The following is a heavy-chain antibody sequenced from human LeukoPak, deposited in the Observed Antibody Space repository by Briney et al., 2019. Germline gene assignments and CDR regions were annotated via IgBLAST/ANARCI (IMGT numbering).Heavy chain of an antibody. CDR2: ISVGSDVI. V-gene: IGHV3-23*01. CDR3: AKSHVTTATGTGRYFDY. D-gene: IGHD1-1*01. CDR1: GFTSSNSA. J-gene: IGHJ4*02. Sequence: GGSLRLSCAASGFTSSNSAMSWVRQAPGKGLEWVSAISVGSDVIYYADSVKGRFTISRDNSKNMVYLQMDRLRAEDTAVYYCAKSHVTTATGTGRYFDYWGQGTLVTVSS.